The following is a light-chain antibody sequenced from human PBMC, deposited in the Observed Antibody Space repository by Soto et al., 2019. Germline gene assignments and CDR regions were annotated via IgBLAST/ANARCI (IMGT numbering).Light chain of an antibody. J-gene: IGKJ4*01. V-gene: IGKV1-39*01. CDR2: AAD. CDR1: QSIISY. CDR3: QQTYSTPLT. Sequence: DIQMTQSPSSLSASVGDRVTITCRASQSIISYLNWYQQKPGKAPKLLIYAADSLQSGVPSRFSGSGSGTDFTLTISSQQPEDFATYYCQQTYSTPLTFGGGTKVDIK.